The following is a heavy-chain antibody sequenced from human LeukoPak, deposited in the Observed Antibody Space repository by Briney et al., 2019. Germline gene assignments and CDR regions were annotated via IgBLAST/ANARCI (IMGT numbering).Heavy chain of an antibody. CDR1: GFTFSSYG. V-gene: IGHV3-23*01. CDR2: ISGSGHRT. D-gene: IGHD3-22*01. Sequence: QPGGSLRLSCAASGFTFSSYGVSWVRQAPGKGLEWVSGISGSGHRTYYADSVKGRFTISRDNAKNSLYLQMNSLRAEDTALYYCAKDSSYDSTAYPGGAFDLWGQGTMVTVSS. J-gene: IGHJ3*01. CDR3: AKDSSYDSTAYPGGAFDL.